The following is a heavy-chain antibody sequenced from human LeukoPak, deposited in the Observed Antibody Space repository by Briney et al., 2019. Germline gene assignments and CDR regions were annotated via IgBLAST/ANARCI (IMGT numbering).Heavy chain of an antibody. CDR3: ARGELFSLIRDI. D-gene: IGHD1-7*01. J-gene: IGHJ3*02. Sequence: ASVKVSCKASGGTFSSYAISWVRQAPGQGLEWMGGIIPIFGTANYAQKFQGRVTITADESTSTAYMELSSLRSEDTAVYYCARGELFSLIRDIWGQGTMVTVSS. V-gene: IGHV1-69*13. CDR2: IIPIFGTA. CDR1: GGTFSSYA.